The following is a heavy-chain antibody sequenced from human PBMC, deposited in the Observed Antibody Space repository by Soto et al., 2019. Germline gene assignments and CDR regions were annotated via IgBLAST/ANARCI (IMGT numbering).Heavy chain of an antibody. CDR1: GFTFSNAW. J-gene: IGHJ6*02. CDR3: TTEHHESIVLVPAATDYYYGMDV. CDR2: IKSKTDGGTT. V-gene: IGHV3-15*07. D-gene: IGHD2-2*01. Sequence: PGGSLRLSCAASGFTFSNAWMNWVRQAPGKGLEWVGRIKSKTDGGTTDYAAPVKGRFTISRDDSKNTLYLQMNSLKTEDTAVYYCTTEHHESIVLVPAATDYYYGMDVWGQGTTVTVSS.